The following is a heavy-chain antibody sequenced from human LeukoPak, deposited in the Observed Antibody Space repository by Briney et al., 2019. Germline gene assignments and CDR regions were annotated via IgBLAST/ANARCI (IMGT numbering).Heavy chain of an antibody. CDR1: GGSFSGYY. J-gene: IGHJ4*02. CDR3: ARVGGYSYGTDDY. V-gene: IGHV4-34*01. Sequence: PSETLSLTCAVYGGSFSGYYWSWIRQPPGKGLEWIGEINHSGSTNYNPSPKSRVTISVDTSKNQFSLKLSSVTAADTAVYYCARVGGYSYGTDDYWGQGTLVTVSS. D-gene: IGHD5-18*01. CDR2: INHSGST.